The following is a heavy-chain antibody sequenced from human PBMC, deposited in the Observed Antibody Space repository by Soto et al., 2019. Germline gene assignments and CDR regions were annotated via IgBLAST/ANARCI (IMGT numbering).Heavy chain of an antibody. J-gene: IGHJ4*02. Sequence: QLQLQESGSGLVKPSQTLSLSCVVSGASISSGDYSWSWIRQPPGKGLEWVGYIFYTESAYYNPSLKSRVTISVDRSKNQFSLKLSSVTAADTAVYYCASVRGVPTAFTYFDFWGQGTLVTVSS. D-gene: IGHD2-2*01. CDR1: GASISSGDYS. CDR2: IFYTESA. V-gene: IGHV4-30-2*01. CDR3: ASVRGVPTAFTYFDF.